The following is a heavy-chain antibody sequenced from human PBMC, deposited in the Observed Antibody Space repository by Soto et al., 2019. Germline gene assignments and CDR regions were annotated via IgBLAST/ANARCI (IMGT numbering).Heavy chain of an antibody. CDR3: ARQNYGSGSRYLDY. V-gene: IGHV4-59*08. CDR2: IYYSGST. D-gene: IGHD3-10*01. J-gene: IGHJ4*02. CDR1: GGSISSYY. Sequence: SETLSLTCTVSGGSISSYYWSWIRQPPGKGLEWIGYIYYSGSTNYNPSLKSRVTISVDTSKNQFSLKLNSMTAADTAVYYCARQNYGSGSRYLDYWGQGTLVTVSS.